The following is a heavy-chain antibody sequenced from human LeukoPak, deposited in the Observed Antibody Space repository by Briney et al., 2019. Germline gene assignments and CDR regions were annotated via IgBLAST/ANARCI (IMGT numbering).Heavy chain of an antibody. CDR1: GGSFSGYY. CDR2: INHSGST. Sequence: SETLSLTWAVYGGSFSGYYWSWIRQPPGKGLEWIGEINHSGSTNYNPSLKSRVTISVDTSKNQVSLRLSSVTAADTAVYYCATGQTTSDFWSGYXXYGMDVWGQXTTXTVSS. D-gene: IGHD3-3*01. J-gene: IGHJ6*02. CDR3: ATGQTTSDFWSGYXXYGMDV. V-gene: IGHV4-34*01.